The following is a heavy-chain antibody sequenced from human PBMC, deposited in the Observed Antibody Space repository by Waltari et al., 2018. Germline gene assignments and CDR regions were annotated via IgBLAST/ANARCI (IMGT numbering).Heavy chain of an antibody. CDR1: GGSISSGSYY. J-gene: IGHJ4*02. CDR3: ARGYIDYDSSGYYYVGFDY. CDR2: IYTSGST. Sequence: QVQLQESGPGLVKPSQTLSLTCTVSGGSISSGSYYWSWIRQPAGKGLEWIGRIYTSGSTNYNPSLKSRVTISVDTSKNQFSLKLSSVTAADTAVYYCARGYIDYDSSGYYYVGFDYWGQGTLVTVSS. V-gene: IGHV4-61*02. D-gene: IGHD3-22*01.